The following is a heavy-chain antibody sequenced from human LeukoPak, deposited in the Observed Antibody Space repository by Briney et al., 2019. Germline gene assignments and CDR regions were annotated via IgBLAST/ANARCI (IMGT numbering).Heavy chain of an antibody. J-gene: IGHJ4*02. CDR2: INSDGSST. Sequence: GGSLRLSCAASGFTFSSYWMFWVRQAPGKGLVCVSRINSDGSSTSYADSVKGRFTISRDNAKNTLYLQMHSLRADDTAVYYCARVVGIQIWALNYWGQGTLVPVST. D-gene: IGHD5-18*01. CDR1: GFTFSSYW. V-gene: IGHV3-74*01. CDR3: ARVVGIQIWALNY.